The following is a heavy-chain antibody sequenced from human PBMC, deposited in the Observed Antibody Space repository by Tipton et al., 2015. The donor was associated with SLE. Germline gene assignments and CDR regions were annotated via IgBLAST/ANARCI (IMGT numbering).Heavy chain of an antibody. CDR2: ISFSGLT. D-gene: IGHD3-3*01. CDR3: ARHKLGFSWSYFDS. Sequence: TLSLTCAVSGGSISGYYWSWVRQPPGKGLEWIGYISFSGLTNYNPSVRSRVSTSMDTSKNQSSLQMSSVTAADTALYYCARHKLGFSWSYFDSWGQGTLVTVSS. V-gene: IGHV4-59*08. J-gene: IGHJ4*02. CDR1: GGSISGYY.